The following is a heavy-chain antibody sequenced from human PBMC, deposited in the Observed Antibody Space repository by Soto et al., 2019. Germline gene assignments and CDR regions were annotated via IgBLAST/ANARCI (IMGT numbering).Heavy chain of an antibody. Sequence: QVQLVESGGGLVNPGGSLRLSCAASGFTFSASYMNWIRQAPGKGLEWVSYISGDSRDTNYADSVWGRFTISRDNAKNSLYLHMNSLRAEDSAVYYCVKDARLAAVWGQGTTVTVS. V-gene: IGHV3-11*06. J-gene: IGHJ6*02. CDR2: ISGDSRDT. D-gene: IGHD6-25*01. CDR3: VKDARLAAV. CDR1: GFTFSASY.